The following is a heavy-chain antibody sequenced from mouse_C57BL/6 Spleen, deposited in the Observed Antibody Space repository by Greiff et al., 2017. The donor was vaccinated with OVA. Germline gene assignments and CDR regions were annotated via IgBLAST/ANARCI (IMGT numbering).Heavy chain of an antibody. CDR2: IDPETGGT. CDR3: TWWNWDEEAY. D-gene: IGHD4-1*01. J-gene: IGHJ3*01. CDR1: GYTFTDYE. Sequence: QVQLQQSGAELVRPGASVTLSCKASGYTFTDYEMHWVKQTPVHGLEWIGAIDPETGGTAYNQKFKGKAILTADKSSSTAYLELHSLTSEDSSVYYCTWWNWDEEAYWGQGTLVTVSA. V-gene: IGHV1-15*01.